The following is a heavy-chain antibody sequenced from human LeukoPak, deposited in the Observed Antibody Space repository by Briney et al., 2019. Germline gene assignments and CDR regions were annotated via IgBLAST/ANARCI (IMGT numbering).Heavy chain of an antibody. V-gene: IGHV4-38-2*02. Sequence: SETLSLTCTVSGYSISSGYYWGWIRQPPGKGLEWIGSIYHSGSTYYNPSLKSRVTISVDTSKNQFSLKLSSVTAADTAVYYCARCRGGTMVRGVDYYYCYYMDVWGKGTTVTVSS. CDR1: GYSISSGYY. CDR2: IYHSGST. J-gene: IGHJ6*03. CDR3: ARCRGGTMVRGVDYYYCYYMDV. D-gene: IGHD3-10*01.